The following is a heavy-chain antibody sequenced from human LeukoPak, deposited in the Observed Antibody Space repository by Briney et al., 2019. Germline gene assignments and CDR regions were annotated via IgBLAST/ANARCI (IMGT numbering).Heavy chain of an antibody. V-gene: IGHV3-23*01. Sequence: GGSLRLSCAASGFTFSNFAMSWVRQAPGKGLEWVSGISGSGGSTYYAASVKGRFTISRDNSKNTLYLQMNSLRAEDTAVYYCAKGGSYYYDTSGYFGYWGQGTLVTVSS. CDR1: GFTFSNFA. J-gene: IGHJ4*02. CDR3: AKGGSYYYDTSGYFGY. CDR2: ISGSGGST. D-gene: IGHD3-22*01.